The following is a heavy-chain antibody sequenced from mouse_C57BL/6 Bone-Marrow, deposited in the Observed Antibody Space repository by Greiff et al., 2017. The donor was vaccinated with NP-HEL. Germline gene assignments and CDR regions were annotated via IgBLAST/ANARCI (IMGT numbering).Heavy chain of an antibody. V-gene: IGHV1-82*01. D-gene: IGHD1-1*01. CDR1: GYAFSSSW. Sequence: QVQLKQSGPELVKPGASVKISCKASGYAFSSSWMNWVKQRPGKGLEWIGRIYPGDGDTNYNGKFKGKATLTADKSSSTAYMQLSSLTSEDSAVYCCARSHYYGSRGDWFAYWGQGTPVTVSA. CDR3: ARSHYYGSRGDWFAY. J-gene: IGHJ3*01. CDR2: IYPGDGDT.